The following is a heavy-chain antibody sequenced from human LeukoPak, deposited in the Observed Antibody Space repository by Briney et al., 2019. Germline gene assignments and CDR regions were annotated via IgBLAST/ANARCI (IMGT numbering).Heavy chain of an antibody. CDR1: GYSVTSYW. V-gene: IGHV5-51*01. J-gene: IGHJ3*02. CDR2: IYPGDSDT. Sequence: GESLKISCKGSGYSVTSYWIGWVRQMPGKGLEWMGIIYPGDSDTRYSPSFQGQVTISADKSISTAYLQWSSLKASDTAMYYCARCGNGYNWEDAFDIWGQGTMVTVSS. CDR3: ARCGNGYNWEDAFDI. D-gene: IGHD5-24*01.